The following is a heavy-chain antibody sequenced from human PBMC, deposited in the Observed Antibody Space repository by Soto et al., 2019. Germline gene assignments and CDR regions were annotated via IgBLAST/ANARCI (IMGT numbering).Heavy chain of an antibody. J-gene: IGHJ4*02. CDR1: GITFSSQA. Sequence: EVQLLESGGGLVQPGGSLRLSCAASGITFSSQAMSWVRQAPGKGLEWVSGISGSDDDTYYADSVKGRFTISRDNSRDTLYLQMNSRRAEDTAVYYCAKSVCGDYSPYLFCVDYWGQGTLVTVSP. CDR3: AKSVCGDYSPYLFCVDY. V-gene: IGHV3-23*01. CDR2: ISGSDDDT. D-gene: IGHD4-17*01.